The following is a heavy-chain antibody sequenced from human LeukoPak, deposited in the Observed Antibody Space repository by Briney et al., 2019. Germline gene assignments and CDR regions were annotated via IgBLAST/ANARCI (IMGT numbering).Heavy chain of an antibody. J-gene: IGHJ4*02. V-gene: IGHV4-39*07. Sequence: PSETLSLTGTVSGAPFSSSGYSWAGFRRPPGKGLGWIGSINYSGTTYYRPSLKSRVTITIDTSKKQFSLNQVSVTAADTAVYYCARDSGLVTGFGYWGQGTLITVSS. CDR1: GAPFSSSGYS. D-gene: IGHD2-21*02. CDR3: ARDSGLVTGFGY. CDR2: INYSGTT.